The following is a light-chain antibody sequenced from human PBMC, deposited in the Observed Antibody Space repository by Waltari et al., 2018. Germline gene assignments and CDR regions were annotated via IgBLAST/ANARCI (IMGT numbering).Light chain of an antibody. Sequence: SYDLTQPPSVSVSSGQTASITCSGDKLGAKFVCWYQQKPGQSPVLVIYQDNKRPSGIPGRFSGSNSEKTATLTISETQAMDEADYYCQAWDSGSVIFGGGTKVTVL. V-gene: IGLV3-1*01. J-gene: IGLJ2*01. CDR1: KLGAKF. CDR2: QDN. CDR3: QAWDSGSVI.